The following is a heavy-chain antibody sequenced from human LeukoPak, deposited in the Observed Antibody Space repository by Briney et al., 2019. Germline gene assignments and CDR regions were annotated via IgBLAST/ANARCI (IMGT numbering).Heavy chain of an antibody. D-gene: IGHD2-8*01. CDR3: ARLLTKKSYYYYMDV. J-gene: IGHJ6*03. V-gene: IGHV3-30*02. CDR1: GFTFSSYD. CDR2: IRYDGSNK. Sequence: GGSLRLSCAASGFTFSSYDIHWVRQAPGKGLERVAFIRYDGSNKYYADSVKGRFTISRDNAKNSLYLQMNSLRAEDTAVYYCARLLTKKSYYYYMDVWGKGTTVTISS.